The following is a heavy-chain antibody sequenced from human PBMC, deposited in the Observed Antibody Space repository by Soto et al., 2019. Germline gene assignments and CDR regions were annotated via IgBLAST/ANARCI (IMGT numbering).Heavy chain of an antibody. D-gene: IGHD3-3*01. CDR1: GGSISSYY. J-gene: IGHJ3*02. CDR2: IYYSGST. CDR3: ARGFGAFDI. V-gene: IGHV4-59*01. Sequence: PSETLSLTCTVSGGSISSYYWSWIRQPPGKGMEWIGYIYYSGSTNYNPTLKSRVTISVNTSNNQSSLKLSSVPAAVTAVYYCARGFGAFDIWGQGTMVTVSS.